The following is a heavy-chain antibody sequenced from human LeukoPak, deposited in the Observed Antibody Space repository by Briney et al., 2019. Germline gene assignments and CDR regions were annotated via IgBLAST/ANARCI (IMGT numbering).Heavy chain of an antibody. CDR3: ARGDCSGGSCYFARRFEYFQH. CDR2: INHSGST. CDR1: GGSISGSSYY. Sequence: SETLSLTCTVSGGSISGSSYYWSWIRQPPGKGLEWIGEINHSGSTNYNPSLKSRVTISVDTSKNQFSLKLSSVTAADTAVYYCARGDCSGGSCYFARRFEYFQHWGQGTLVTVSS. V-gene: IGHV4-39*07. D-gene: IGHD2-15*01. J-gene: IGHJ1*01.